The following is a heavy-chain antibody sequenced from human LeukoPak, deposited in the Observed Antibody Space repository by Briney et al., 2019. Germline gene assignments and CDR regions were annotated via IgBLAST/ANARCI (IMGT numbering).Heavy chain of an antibody. CDR3: ARENNWNAEGPVSPIDY. V-gene: IGHV1-18*01. Sequence: ASVKVSCKASGYTFTSYGISWARQAPGQGLEWMGWISAYDGNTNYAQKLQGRVTMTTDTSTSTAYMELRSLRSEDTAVYYCARENNWNAEGPVSPIDYWGQGTLVTVSS. D-gene: IGHD1-20*01. CDR1: GYTFTSYG. CDR2: ISAYDGNT. J-gene: IGHJ4*02.